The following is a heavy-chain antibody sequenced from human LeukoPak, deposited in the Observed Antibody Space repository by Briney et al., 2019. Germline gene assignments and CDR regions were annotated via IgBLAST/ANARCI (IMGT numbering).Heavy chain of an antibody. CDR1: GITFNSHR. CDR2: IKHDVDLR. CDR3: ARDQDYHISDSWYDAFDV. J-gene: IGHJ3*01. V-gene: IGHV3-7*01. D-gene: IGHD3/OR15-3a*01. Sequence: GGSLRLSCAASGITFNSHRMTWVRQAPGKGLEWVANIKHDVDLRNYVDSVKGRFTISRDNAKNSLYLQMNSLRVEDTAVYYCARDQDYHISDSWYDAFDVWGRGTMATVS.